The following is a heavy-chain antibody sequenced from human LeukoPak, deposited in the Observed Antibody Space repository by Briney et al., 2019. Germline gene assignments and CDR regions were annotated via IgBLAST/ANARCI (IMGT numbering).Heavy chain of an antibody. CDR1: GGSISSGGYY. Sequence: SQTLSLTCTVSGGSISSGGYYWSWIRQPPGKGLEWIGYIYHSGSTYYNPSLKSRVTISVDRSKNQFSLKLSSVTAADTAVYYCARLEDSSGWLDYFDYWGQGTLVTVSS. CDR3: ARLEDSSGWLDYFDY. D-gene: IGHD6-19*01. V-gene: IGHV4-30-2*01. J-gene: IGHJ4*02. CDR2: IYHSGST.